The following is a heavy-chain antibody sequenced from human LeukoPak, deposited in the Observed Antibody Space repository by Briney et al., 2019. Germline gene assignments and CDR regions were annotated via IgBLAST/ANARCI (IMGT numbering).Heavy chain of an antibody. V-gene: IGHV3-7*01. CDR3: ARLSTAVADNDN. D-gene: IGHD6-13*01. CDR2: IKQDGSEK. J-gene: IGHJ4*02. CDR1: GFTFSSYA. Sequence: GGSLRLSCAASGFTFSSYAMSWVRQAPGKGLEWVANIKQDGSEKYYVDSVKGRFTISRDNAKNSLYLQMNSLRAEDTAVYYCARLSTAVADNDNWGQGTLVTVSS.